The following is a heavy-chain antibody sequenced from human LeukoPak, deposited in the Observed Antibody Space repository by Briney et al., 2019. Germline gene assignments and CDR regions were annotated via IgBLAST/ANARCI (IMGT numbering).Heavy chain of an antibody. D-gene: IGHD3-22*01. Sequence: PGGSLRLSCAASGFTFSDYYMSWIRQAPGKGLEWVSYISSSSSTIYYADSVKGRFTISRDNAKNSLYLQMNSLRAEDTAVYYCARGEGDYDSSGRIQGKIDYWGQGTLVTVSS. CDR1: GFTFSDYY. CDR2: ISSSSSTI. V-gene: IGHV3-11*04. CDR3: ARGEGDYDSSGRIQGKIDY. J-gene: IGHJ4*02.